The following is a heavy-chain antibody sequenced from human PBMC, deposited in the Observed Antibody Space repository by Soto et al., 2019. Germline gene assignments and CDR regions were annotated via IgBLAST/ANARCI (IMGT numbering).Heavy chain of an antibody. D-gene: IGHD3-10*01. CDR2: VHHSWGS. CDR1: GGSISSYY. Sequence: QVQLQESGPGLVKPSETLSLSCTVSGGSISSYYWSWFRQSPGKRMEWIGYVHHSWGSSYNPSLLSRVAISLATSKSQCSLKVTSVTATDTAVYYCARQGFGPLHGLVDVWGQGTTVTVSS. J-gene: IGHJ6*02. V-gene: IGHV4-59*08. CDR3: ARQGFGPLHGLVDV.